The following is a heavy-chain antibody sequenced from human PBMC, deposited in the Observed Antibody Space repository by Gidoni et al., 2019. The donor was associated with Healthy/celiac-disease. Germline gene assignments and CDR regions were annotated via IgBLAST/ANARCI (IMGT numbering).Heavy chain of an antibody. J-gene: IGHJ4*02. Sequence: QVQLVESGGGVVQPGRSLRLSCAASGFTFSSYGMPWVRQAPGKGLEWVAVISHDGSNKYYADSVKGRFTISRDNSKNTLYLQMNSLRAEDTAVYYCAKDRGRYGSSGWYYFDYWGQGTLVTVSS. V-gene: IGHV3-30*18. D-gene: IGHD6-19*01. CDR1: GFTFSSYG. CDR2: ISHDGSNK. CDR3: AKDRGRYGSSGWYYFDY.